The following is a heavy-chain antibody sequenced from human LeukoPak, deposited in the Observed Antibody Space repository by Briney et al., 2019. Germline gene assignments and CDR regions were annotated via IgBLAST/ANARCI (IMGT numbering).Heavy chain of an antibody. V-gene: IGHV3-11*05. Sequence: GGSLRLSCVASGFTFSDYYMSWIRQAPGKGLEWVSYISGVTSYTNYADSVKGRFTISRDNAKNSLYLQMKSLRAEDTAVYYCARADLAVADIDYWGQGTLVTVSS. CDR1: GFTFSDYY. D-gene: IGHD6-19*01. CDR3: ARADLAVADIDY. J-gene: IGHJ4*02. CDR2: ISGVTSYT.